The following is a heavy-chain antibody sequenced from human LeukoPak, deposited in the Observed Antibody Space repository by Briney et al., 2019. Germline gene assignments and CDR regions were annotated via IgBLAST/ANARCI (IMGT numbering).Heavy chain of an antibody. CDR1: GYTFTSYY. J-gene: IGHJ6*03. CDR2: INPSGGST. D-gene: IGHD1-26*01. V-gene: IGHV1-46*01. CDR3: ARERVVGATTGDDYYYYYYMDV. Sequence: GASVKLSCKASGYTFTSYYMHWVRQAPGQGLEWMGIINPSGGSTSYAQKLQGRVTMTRDTSTSTVYMELSSLRSEDTAVYYCARERVVGATTGDDYYYYYYMDVWGKGTTVTVSS.